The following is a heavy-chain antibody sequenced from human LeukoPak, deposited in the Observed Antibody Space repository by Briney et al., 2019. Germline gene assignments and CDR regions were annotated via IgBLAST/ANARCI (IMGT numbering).Heavy chain of an antibody. Sequence: PGGSLRLSCAASGFTFSSYAMHWVRQAPGKGLEWVAVISYDGSNKYYADSVKGRFTISRDNSKNTLYLQMNSLRAEDTAVYYCAREFHIVVVPAAIMSYFDYWGQGTLVTVSS. CDR1: GFTFSSYA. J-gene: IGHJ4*02. V-gene: IGHV3-30-3*01. CDR3: AREFHIVVVPAAIMSYFDY. CDR2: ISYDGSNK. D-gene: IGHD2-2*01.